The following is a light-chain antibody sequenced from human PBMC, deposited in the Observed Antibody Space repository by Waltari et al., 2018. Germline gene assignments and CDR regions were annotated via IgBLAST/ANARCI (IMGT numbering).Light chain of an antibody. J-gene: IGLJ2*01. V-gene: IGLV2-14*03. CDR2: DVN. CDR1: SSDVGGYNY. CDR3: SSYTSSSTL. Sequence: QSALTQPASVSGSPGQSITISCTGTSSDVGGYNYVSWYQQHPDNTPKLMLYDVNNRASVFPDCFSASKSSDTASRTSGGVQAKEEADYYCSSYTSSSTLFGGGTKLTVL.